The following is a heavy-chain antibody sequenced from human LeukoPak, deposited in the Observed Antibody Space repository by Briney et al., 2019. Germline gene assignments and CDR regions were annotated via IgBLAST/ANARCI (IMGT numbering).Heavy chain of an antibody. J-gene: IGHJ4*02. CDR1: GFTFSSYW. D-gene: IGHD3-10*01. V-gene: IGHV3-7*01. Sequence: QPGGSLRLSCAASGFTFSSYWLSWVRQAPGRGLEWVANIKEDGSEKYYVDSVRGRFTISRDNAKNSLYLQMNSLRAEDTAVYYCARAGGFTTVRGVITPHGWNYWGQGTLVTVSS. CDR2: IKEDGSEK. CDR3: ARAGGFTTVRGVITPHGWNY.